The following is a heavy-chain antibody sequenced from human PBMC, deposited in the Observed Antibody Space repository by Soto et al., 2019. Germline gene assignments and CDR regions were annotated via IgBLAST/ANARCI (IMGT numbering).Heavy chain of an antibody. CDR3: ARVGYYDSSGYYLKPDNWFDP. V-gene: IGHV1-3*01. D-gene: IGHD3-22*01. J-gene: IGHJ5*02. CDR1: GYTFTSYA. CDR2: INAGNGNT. Sequence: GASVKVSCKASGYTFTSYAMHWVRQATGQRLEWMGWINAGNGNTKYSQKFQGRVTITRDTSASTAYMELSSLRSEDTAVYYCARVGYYDSSGYYLKPDNWFDPWGQGTLVTVPS.